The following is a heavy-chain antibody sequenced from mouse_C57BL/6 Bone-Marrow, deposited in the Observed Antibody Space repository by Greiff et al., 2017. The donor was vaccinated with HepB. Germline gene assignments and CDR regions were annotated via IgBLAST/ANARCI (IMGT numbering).Heavy chain of an antibody. Sequence: QVQLKQSGPELVKPGASVKISCKASGYAFSSSWMNWVKQRPGKGLEWIGRIYPGDGDTNYNGKFKGKATLTADKSSSTAYMQLSSLTSEDSAVYFWARSATVVARYYAMDYWGQGTSVTVSS. J-gene: IGHJ4*01. CDR3: ARSATVVARYYAMDY. D-gene: IGHD1-1*01. V-gene: IGHV1-82*01. CDR1: GYAFSSSW. CDR2: IYPGDGDT.